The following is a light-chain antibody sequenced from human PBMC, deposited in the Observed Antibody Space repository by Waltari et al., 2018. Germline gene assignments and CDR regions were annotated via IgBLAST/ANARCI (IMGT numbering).Light chain of an antibody. CDR3: ASWDDSLNGHWV. CDR2: RSD. V-gene: IGLV1-44*01. CDR1: YSNIGSNV. J-gene: IGLJ3*02. Sequence: QSVLTQPPSASGTPGQRVTIPCSGRYSNIGSNVVNWYQQLPGKAPKLLIYRSDRRPSGVPVRFSGSKSGSSASLAIDGLHSEDEADYYCASWDDSLNGHWVFGGGTKVTVL.